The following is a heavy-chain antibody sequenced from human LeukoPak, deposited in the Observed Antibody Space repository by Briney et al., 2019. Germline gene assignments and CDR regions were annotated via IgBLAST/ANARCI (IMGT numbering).Heavy chain of an antibody. V-gene: IGHV3-21*01. J-gene: IGHJ4*02. Sequence: GGSLRLSCAASGFTFSTYSMNWLRQAPGKGLEWVSSISSSSSYIYYADSVKGRFTISRDNAKNSLYLQMSSLRAEDTAVYYCARDLSRHFDYWGQGTLVTVSP. CDR3: ARDLSRHFDY. CDR2: ISSSSSYI. CDR1: GFTFSTYS.